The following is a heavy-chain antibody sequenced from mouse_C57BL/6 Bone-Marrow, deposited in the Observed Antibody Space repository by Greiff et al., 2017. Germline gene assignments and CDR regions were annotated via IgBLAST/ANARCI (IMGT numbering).Heavy chain of an antibody. D-gene: IGHD1-1*01. V-gene: IGHV1-39*01. CDR2: INPNYGTT. CDR1: GYSFTDYN. J-gene: IGHJ1*03. CDR3: ARGDYYGRHWYFDV. Sequence: EVQVVESGPELVKPGASVKISCKASGYSFTDYNMNWVKQSNGKSLEWIGVINPNYGTTSYNQKFKGKATLTVDQSSSTAYMQLNSLTSGESAVYYCARGDYYGRHWYFDVWGTGTPVTVSS.